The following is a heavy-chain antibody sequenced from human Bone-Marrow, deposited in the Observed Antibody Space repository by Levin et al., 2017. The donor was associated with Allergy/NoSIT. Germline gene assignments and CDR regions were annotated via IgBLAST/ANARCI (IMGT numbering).Heavy chain of an antibody. J-gene: IGHJ6*02. CDR1: GILFSSYD. Sequence: LGESLKISCAASGILFSSYDMNWVRQAPGKGLEWVSSISAGGNYIYYADSVKGRFTISRDNAKNSLFLQMNSLRAEDTAVYYCASWAMYHYDRSAFDYFYYAMDVWGQGTTVTVSS. CDR2: ISAGGNYI. D-gene: IGHD3-22*01. V-gene: IGHV3-21*01. CDR3: ASWAMYHYDRSAFDYFYYAMDV.